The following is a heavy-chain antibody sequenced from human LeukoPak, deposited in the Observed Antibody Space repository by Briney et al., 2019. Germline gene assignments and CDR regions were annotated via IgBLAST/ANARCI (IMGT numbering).Heavy chain of an antibody. CDR2: IYYSGST. Sequence: PSETLSLTCTVSGGSISSYYWSWIRQPPGKGLEWIGYIYYSGSTNYNPSLKSRVTISVDTSKNQFSLKLSSVTAADTAVYYCARDKPEDNALDIWGQGTMVTVSS. CDR3: ARDKPEDNALDI. CDR1: GGSISSYY. D-gene: IGHD1-14*01. V-gene: IGHV4-59*01. J-gene: IGHJ3*02.